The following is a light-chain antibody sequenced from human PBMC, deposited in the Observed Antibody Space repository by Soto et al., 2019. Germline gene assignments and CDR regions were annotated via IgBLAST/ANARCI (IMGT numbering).Light chain of an antibody. J-gene: IGLJ2*01. Sequence: QSALTQPPSASGSPGQSVTISCTGTSSDIGSYNYVSWYQQHPGKAPKVMIYDVTKRPSGVPDRFSGSKSGNTASLTVSGLQAEDEADYDCSSYAGNNNMLFGGGTKLTVL. CDR1: SSDIGSYNY. CDR2: DVT. CDR3: SSYAGNNNML. V-gene: IGLV2-8*01.